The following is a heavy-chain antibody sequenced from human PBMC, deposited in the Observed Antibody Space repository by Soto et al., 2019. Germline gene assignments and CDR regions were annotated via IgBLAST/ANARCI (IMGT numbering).Heavy chain of an antibody. Sequence: QVQLVESGGGVVQPGRSLRLSCAASGFTFSSYAMHWVRQAPGKGLEWVAVISYDGSNKYYADSVKGRFTISRDNSKNTLYLQMNSLRAEDTAVYYCARAALEDYGDYVGLADAFDIWGQGTMVTVSS. CDR1: GFTFSSYA. V-gene: IGHV3-30-3*01. CDR2: ISYDGSNK. CDR3: ARAALEDYGDYVGLADAFDI. D-gene: IGHD4-17*01. J-gene: IGHJ3*02.